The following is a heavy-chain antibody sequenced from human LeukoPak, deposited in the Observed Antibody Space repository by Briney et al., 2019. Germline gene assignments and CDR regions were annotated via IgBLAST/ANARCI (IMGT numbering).Heavy chain of an antibody. V-gene: IGHV1-2*02. Sequence: ASVKVSCKASGYTFTGYYMHWVRQAPGQGLEWMGWINPNSGGTNYAQKFQGRVTMTRDTSISTAYMELSRLRSDDTAVYYCARDLARSANEYSSSSGYWGQGTLVTVSS. CDR2: INPNSGGT. CDR1: GYTFTGYY. D-gene: IGHD6-6*01. CDR3: ARDLARSANEYSSSSGY. J-gene: IGHJ4*02.